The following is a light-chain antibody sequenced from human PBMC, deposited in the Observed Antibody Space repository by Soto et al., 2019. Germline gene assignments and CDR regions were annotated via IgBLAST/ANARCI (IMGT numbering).Light chain of an antibody. J-gene: IGKJ1*01. CDR3: QQTYNTPQT. Sequence: DIQMTQSPSSLSASVGDRVTITCRASQSISSYLNWYQQKPGKAPKLLIYAASTLQSGVPSRFSGSGSGTDFTLTISSLQPEDFAIFYCQQTYNTPQTFGRGTKVDIK. CDR2: AAS. CDR1: QSISSY. V-gene: IGKV1-39*01.